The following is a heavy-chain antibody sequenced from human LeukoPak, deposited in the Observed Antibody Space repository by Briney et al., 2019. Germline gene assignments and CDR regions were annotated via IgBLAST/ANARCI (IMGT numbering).Heavy chain of an antibody. Sequence: GGSLRLSCAASGFTFSSYEMNWVRQAPGKGLEWVSYISSSGSTIYYADSVKGRFTISRDNAKNSLYLQMNSLRAEDTAVYYCARGGYDFWSGYPLDYWGRGTLVTVSS. CDR3: ARGGYDFWSGYPLDY. D-gene: IGHD3-3*01. V-gene: IGHV3-48*03. CDR2: ISSSGSTI. CDR1: GFTFSSYE. J-gene: IGHJ4*02.